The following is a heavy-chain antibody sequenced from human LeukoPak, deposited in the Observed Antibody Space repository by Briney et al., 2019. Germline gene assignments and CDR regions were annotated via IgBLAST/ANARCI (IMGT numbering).Heavy chain of an antibody. D-gene: IGHD2-2*01. CDR3: VSFYETY. CDR1: GNYW. J-gene: IGHJ4*02. V-gene: IGHV3-74*01. CDR2: INSDGSWT. Sequence: GGSLRLSCTASGNYWMHWVRQAPGKGLVWVSHINSDGSWTSYADSVKGRFTISKDNAKNTVYLQMNNLRAEDTAVYYCVSFYETYWGRGTLVTVSS.